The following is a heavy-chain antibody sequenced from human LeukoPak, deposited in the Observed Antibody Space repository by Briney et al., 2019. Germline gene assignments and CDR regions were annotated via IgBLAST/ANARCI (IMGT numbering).Heavy chain of an antibody. D-gene: IGHD3-10*01. CDR3: AVFTMESYYYYYMDV. V-gene: IGHV4-34*01. CDR1: GGSFSGYY. CDR2: INHSGST. Sequence: SETLSLTCAVYGGSFSGYYWSWIRQPPGKGLEWIGEINHSGSTNYNPSLKSRVTISVDTSKNQFSLKLSSVTAADTAVYYCAVFTMESYYYYYMDVWGKGTTVTVSS. J-gene: IGHJ6*03.